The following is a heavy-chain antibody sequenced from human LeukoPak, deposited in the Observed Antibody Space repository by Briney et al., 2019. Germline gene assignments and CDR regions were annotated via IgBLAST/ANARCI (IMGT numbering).Heavy chain of an antibody. J-gene: IGHJ4*02. D-gene: IGHD3-10*01. CDR1: GFTFSNYG. CDR3: VKGYGSGSYSTDY. CDR2: ISYDGSNT. Sequence: PGGSLILSCAASGFTFSNYGMHWVRQAPGKGLDWVAFISYDGSNTYYADSVKGRFTISRDNSKNTLYLQMNSLRTEDTAVYYCVKGYGSGSYSTDYWGQGTLITVSS. V-gene: IGHV3-30*18.